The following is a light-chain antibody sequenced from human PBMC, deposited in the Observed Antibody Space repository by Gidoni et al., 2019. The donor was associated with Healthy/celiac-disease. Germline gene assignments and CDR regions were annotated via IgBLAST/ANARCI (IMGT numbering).Light chain of an antibody. Sequence: QPALTPPPSASGTPGQRVTISCSGSSSNIGSNYVYWYQQLQGTAPKLLIYRNNHRPSGVPDRFSGSKSGTSASLAISGLRSEDEADYYCAAWDDSLSGQVFGGGTKLTVL. V-gene: IGLV1-47*01. CDR2: RNN. J-gene: IGLJ3*02. CDR1: SSNIGSNY. CDR3: AAWDDSLSGQV.